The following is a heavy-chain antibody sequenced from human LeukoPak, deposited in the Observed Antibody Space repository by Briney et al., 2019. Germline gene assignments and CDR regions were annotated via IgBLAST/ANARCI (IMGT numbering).Heavy chain of an antibody. CDR2: INQDGSET. CDR1: GFTFSSYW. V-gene: IGHV3-7*04. D-gene: IGHD2-2*01. CDR3: ARGGCSSTGCPDSYYGMDV. J-gene: IGHJ6*02. Sequence: PGGSLRLSCAASGFTFSSYWMTWVRQAPGRGLEWVASINQDGSETYYVDSMEDRFTISRDNAKNSLYLQMNSLRGEDTAVYYCARGGCSSTGCPDSYYGMDVWGQGTTVTVSS.